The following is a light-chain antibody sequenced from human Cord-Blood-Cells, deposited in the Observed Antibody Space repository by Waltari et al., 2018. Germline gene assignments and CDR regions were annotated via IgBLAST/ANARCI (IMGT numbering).Light chain of an antibody. Sequence: QSVLTQPPSASGTPGQRVTISCSGGSSNIGSNYVYWYQQLPGTAPKLLIYRNNQRPSAGPVRFSGSKSGTSTPLGISGRRSEDEADYYCAAWDDSLSGRVFGGGTKLTVL. CDR2: RNN. J-gene: IGLJ3*02. CDR1: SSNIGSNY. V-gene: IGLV1-47*01. CDR3: AAWDDSLSGRV.